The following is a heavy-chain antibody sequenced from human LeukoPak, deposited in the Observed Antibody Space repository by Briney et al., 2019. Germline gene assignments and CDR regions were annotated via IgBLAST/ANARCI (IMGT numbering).Heavy chain of an antibody. V-gene: IGHV3-7*01. D-gene: IGHD6-13*01. J-gene: IGHJ5*02. Sequence: GGSLRLSCVASGFTFSNYWLTWFRQAPGKGLEWVANIKHDGSDQYYLDSVKGRFTISRDNAKNSLYLQMNSLRAEDTAVYYCARGIATGVDFFDPWGQGTLLTVSS. CDR1: GFTFSNYW. CDR3: ARGIATGVDFFDP. CDR2: IKHDGSDQ.